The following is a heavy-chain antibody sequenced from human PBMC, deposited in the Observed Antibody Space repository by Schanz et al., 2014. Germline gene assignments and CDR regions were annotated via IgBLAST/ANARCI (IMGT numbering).Heavy chain of an antibody. CDR3: ARKGMPPIWSGYPYFFDF. CDR2: MNTNSGTT. Sequence: QVQLVQSGAEVKKPGASVKVSCKASGYTLTNFDINWVRQAPGQGLEWMGWMNTNSGTTGYAQKFQGRVTMTRNTSSSTACMELRGLRSDDTAVDYWARKGMPPIWSGYPYFFDFWGQGTLVTVSS. D-gene: IGHD3-3*01. J-gene: IGHJ4*02. V-gene: IGHV1-8*01. CDR1: GYTLTNFD.